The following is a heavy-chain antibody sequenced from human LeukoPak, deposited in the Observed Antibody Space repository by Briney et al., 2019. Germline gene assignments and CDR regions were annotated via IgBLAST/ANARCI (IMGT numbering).Heavy chain of an antibody. CDR1: GGSISSSSYY. CDR2: IYYSGST. J-gene: IGHJ5*02. V-gene: IGHV4-39*07. Sequence: SETLSLTCTVSGGSISSSSYYWGWIRQPPGKGLEWIGSIYYSGSTYYNPSLKSRVTISVDTSKNQFSLKLSSVTAADTAVYYCASDVVAATPYNWFDPWGQGTLVTVSS. CDR3: ASDVVAATPYNWFDP. D-gene: IGHD2-15*01.